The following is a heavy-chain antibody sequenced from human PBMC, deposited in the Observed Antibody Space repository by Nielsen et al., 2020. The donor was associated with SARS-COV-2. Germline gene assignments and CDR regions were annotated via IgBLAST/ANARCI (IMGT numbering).Heavy chain of an antibody. V-gene: IGHV3-23*01. J-gene: IGHJ4*02. CDR2: ISGSGGST. D-gene: IGHD4-17*01. CDR3: AKARMTTVFDY. Sequence: GESLKIFCAASGFTFSSYAMSWVRQAPGKGLEWVSAISGSGGSTYYADSVKGRFTISRDNSKNTLYLQMNSLRAEDTAVYYCAKARMTTVFDYWGQETLVTVSS. CDR1: GFTFSSYA.